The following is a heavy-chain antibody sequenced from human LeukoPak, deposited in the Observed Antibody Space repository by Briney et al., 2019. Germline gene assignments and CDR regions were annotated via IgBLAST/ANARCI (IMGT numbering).Heavy chain of an antibody. Sequence: PGGSLRLSCAASGFTFSDYYMSWIRQAPGKGLEWVSYISSSGSDINHADPVKGRFTISRDNAKNSLYLQMNSLRAEDTAVYYCASGDFWSGDYRGLLDYWGQGTLVTVPS. CDR1: GFTFSDYY. CDR3: ASGDFWSGDYRGLLDY. D-gene: IGHD3-3*01. CDR2: ISSSGSDI. J-gene: IGHJ4*02. V-gene: IGHV3-11*01.